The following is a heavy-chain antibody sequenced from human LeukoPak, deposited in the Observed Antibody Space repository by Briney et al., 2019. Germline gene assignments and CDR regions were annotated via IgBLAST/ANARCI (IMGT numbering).Heavy chain of an antibody. CDR2: IDWNSGRR. D-gene: IGHD6-13*01. CDR1: GFTIHDHA. J-gene: IGHJ3*02. CDR3: ARGRGEVEQQLVGAFDI. V-gene: IGHV3-9*01. Sequence: PGRSLRLSCVGSGFTIHDHAMHWVRQAPGKGLEWVSGIDWNSGRRGYADSVKGRFTISRDNAKNSLYLQMNSLRAEDTAVYYCARGRGEVEQQLVGAFDIWGQGTMVTVSS.